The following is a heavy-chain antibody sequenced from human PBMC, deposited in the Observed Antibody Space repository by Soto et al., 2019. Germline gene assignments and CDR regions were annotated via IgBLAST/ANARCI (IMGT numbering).Heavy chain of an antibody. CDR3: ARDLDTAMVRVYLYYNGMDV. Sequence: QVQLVESGGGLIKHGGSLRLSCLASGFSLSDYYMTWIRHAPGKGLERVSYISSSGTTIYYADSVKGRFSISRDNAKNSVYLQMSSLRAEDTAVYYCARDLDTAMVRVYLYYNGMDVWGQGTTVTVSS. J-gene: IGHJ6*02. CDR2: ISSSGTTI. V-gene: IGHV3-11*01. D-gene: IGHD5-18*01. CDR1: GFSLSDYY.